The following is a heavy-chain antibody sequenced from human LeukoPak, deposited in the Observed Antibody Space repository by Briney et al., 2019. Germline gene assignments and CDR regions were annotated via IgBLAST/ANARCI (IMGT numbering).Heavy chain of an antibody. CDR1: GGSFSGYY. V-gene: IGHV4-34*01. J-gene: IGHJ4*02. CDR2: INHGGST. D-gene: IGHD4-17*01. Sequence: RSSETLSLTCAVYGGSFSGYYWSWIRQPPGKGLEWIGEINHGGSTNYNPSLKSRVTISVDTSKNQFSLKLSSVTAADTAVYYCARLPTVTFFDYWGQGTLVTVSS. CDR3: ARLPTVTFFDY.